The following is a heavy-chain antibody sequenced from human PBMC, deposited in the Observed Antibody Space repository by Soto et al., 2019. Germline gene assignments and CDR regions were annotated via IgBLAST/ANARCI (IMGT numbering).Heavy chain of an antibody. V-gene: IGHV4-31*03. J-gene: IGHJ4*02. CDR3: AREYTYGSNFFDC. CDR2: VSHSGST. Sequence: SETLSLTCTVSGGSISSAAYYWSWIRQHPGKGLEWIGYVSHSGSTYYNPSLKSRVIISVDTSKNQFSLSLTSVTASDTAVYYCAREYTYGSNFFDCWGQGALVTVSS. CDR1: GGSISSAAYY. D-gene: IGHD5-18*01.